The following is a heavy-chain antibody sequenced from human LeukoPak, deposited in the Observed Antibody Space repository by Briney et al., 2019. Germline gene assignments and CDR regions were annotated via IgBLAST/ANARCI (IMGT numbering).Heavy chain of an antibody. D-gene: IGHD2-2*02. CDR1: GFTFSSYG. J-gene: IGHJ1*01. CDR3: AREAVVVPAAIGYFQH. V-gene: IGHV3-33*01. CDR2: IWYDGSNK. Sequence: GRSLRLSCAASGFTFSSYGMHWVRQAPGKGLEWVAVIWYDGSNKYYADSVKGRFTISRDNSENTLYLQMNSLRAEDTAVYYCAREAVVVPAAIGYFQHWGQGTLVTVSS.